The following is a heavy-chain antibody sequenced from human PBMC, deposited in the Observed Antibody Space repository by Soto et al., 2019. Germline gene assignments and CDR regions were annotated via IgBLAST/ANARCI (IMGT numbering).Heavy chain of an antibody. CDR2: IYYSGST. Sequence: PSVILCVTCTVSGGSISSGGYCWSWIRQHPGKGLEWIGYIYYSGSTYYNPSLKSRVTISVDTSKNQFSLKLSSVTAADTAVYYCAGSIAARPWPYYFDYWGQGTLVTVSS. D-gene: IGHD6-6*01. J-gene: IGHJ4*02. V-gene: IGHV4-31*03. CDR1: GGSISSGGYC. CDR3: AGSIAARPWPYYFDY.